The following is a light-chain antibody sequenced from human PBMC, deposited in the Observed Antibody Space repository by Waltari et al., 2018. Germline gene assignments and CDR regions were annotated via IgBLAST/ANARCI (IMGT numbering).Light chain of an antibody. CDR3: ASYTSVSTLVV. CDR1: SSDIGGSKC. J-gene: IGLJ2*01. Sequence: QSALTQPASVSGSPGQSITISCSGASSDIGGSKCVSWYQQHPDKAPKLMIYEVSKRPSGVSNRFSGTKSDNTASLTISGLQAEDEGDYYCASYTSVSTLVVFGGGTKLTVL. CDR2: EVS. V-gene: IGLV2-14*01.